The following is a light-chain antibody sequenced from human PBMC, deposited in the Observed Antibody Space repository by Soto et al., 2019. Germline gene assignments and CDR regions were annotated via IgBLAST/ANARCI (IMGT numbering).Light chain of an antibody. CDR2: EVN. CDR1: NSDIGNYNF. Sequence: QSVLTQPPSASGSPGQSVAISCTGTNSDIGNYNFVSWYQQHPGKAPKLMIYEVNKRPSGVPDRFSGSKSGNTASLTVSGLQPEDEADYYCSSYAGSNNLLFGGGTKLIVL. CDR3: SSYAGSNNLL. V-gene: IGLV2-8*01. J-gene: IGLJ2*01.